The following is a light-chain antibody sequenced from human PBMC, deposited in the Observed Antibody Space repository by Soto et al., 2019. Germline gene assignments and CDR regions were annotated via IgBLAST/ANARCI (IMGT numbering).Light chain of an antibody. CDR1: QDILTW. J-gene: IGKJ1*01. Sequence: DIQMTQSPSSVSASVGDRVTITCRASQDILTWLAWYQQKPGKAPKLLIYGSSTLQTGVPSRFSGSGSGTDFTLTISSLQPEDFATYFCQQANSFPWTFGQGTRVEIK. CDR3: QQANSFPWT. CDR2: GSS. V-gene: IGKV1-12*01.